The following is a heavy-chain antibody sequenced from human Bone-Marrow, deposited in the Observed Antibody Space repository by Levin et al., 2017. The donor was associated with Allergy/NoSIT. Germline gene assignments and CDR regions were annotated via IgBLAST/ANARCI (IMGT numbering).Heavy chain of an antibody. CDR3: ARHPSTSWYLDS. V-gene: IGHV4-39*01. CDR1: GASVNSSPHH. J-gene: IGHJ4*02. D-gene: IGHD6-6*01. CDR2: LSYSGST. Sequence: TASETLSLTCTVSGASVNSSPHHWGWIRQPPGKGLEWIGSLSYSGSTYYNPSLRSRITISVDTSKNQFSLQMRSVTAADTAVYYCARHPSTSWYLDSWGQGTLVTVAS.